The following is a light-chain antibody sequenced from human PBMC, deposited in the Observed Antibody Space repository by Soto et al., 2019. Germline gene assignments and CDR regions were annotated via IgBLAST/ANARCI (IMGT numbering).Light chain of an antibody. CDR1: SSDVGAYNY. CDR3: SAHTRSSTYV. V-gene: IGLV2-14*01. Sequence: QSAPTQPASVSGSPGQSITISCTGTSSDVGAYNYVSWYQQHPGKAPKLMIYEVSNRPSGVSNRFSGSKSGNTASLTISGLQAEDEADYYCSAHTRSSTYVFGTGTKLTVL. CDR2: EVS. J-gene: IGLJ1*01.